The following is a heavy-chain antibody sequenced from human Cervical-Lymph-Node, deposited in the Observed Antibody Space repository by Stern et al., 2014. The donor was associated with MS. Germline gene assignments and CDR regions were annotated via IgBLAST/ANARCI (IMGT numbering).Heavy chain of an antibody. D-gene: IGHD1-26*01. CDR2: IRTDTGGA. CDR1: GYSFTAYF. V-gene: IGHV1-2*02. CDR3: ARDRGSHSDY. Sequence: VQLVESGAEVKKPGASVKVSCKASGYSFTAYFIHWVRQAPGQGLEWMGWIRTDTGGANYAQRFQGRVTMTRDTSISTTYMELSRLRSDDTAVYYCARDRGSHSDYWGQGTLVTVSS. J-gene: IGHJ4*02.